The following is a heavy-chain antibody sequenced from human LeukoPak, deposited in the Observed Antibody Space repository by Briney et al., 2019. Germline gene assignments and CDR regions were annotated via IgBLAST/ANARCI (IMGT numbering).Heavy chain of an antibody. CDR2: IYYSGST. Sequence: PSQTLSLTCTVSGGSISSGSYYWSWIRQPPGKGLEWIGNIYYSGSTNYSPSLKSRVIISVDTSKNQFSLKLSPVTAADTAVYYCARVGVDHSGNIIKYFFDYWGQGSLVTVSS. D-gene: IGHD4-23*01. J-gene: IGHJ4*02. CDR1: GGSISSGSYY. V-gene: IGHV4-61*01. CDR3: ARVGVDHSGNIIKYFFDY.